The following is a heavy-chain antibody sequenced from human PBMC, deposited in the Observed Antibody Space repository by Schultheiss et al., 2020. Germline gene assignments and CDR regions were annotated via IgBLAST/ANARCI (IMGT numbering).Heavy chain of an antibody. CDR1: GGSFSGYY. CDR3: ARDRRTAGTIDAFDI. CDR2: INHSGST. D-gene: IGHD1-1*01. V-gene: IGHV4-34*01. Sequence: SETLSLTCAVYGGSFSGYYWSWIRQPPGKGLEWIGEINHSGSTNYNPSLKSRVTMSVDSSKNQFSLKLSSVTAADTAVYYCARDRRTAGTIDAFDIWGQGTMVTVS. J-gene: IGHJ3*02.